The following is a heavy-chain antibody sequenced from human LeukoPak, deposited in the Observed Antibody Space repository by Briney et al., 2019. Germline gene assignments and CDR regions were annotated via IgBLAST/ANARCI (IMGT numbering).Heavy chain of an antibody. CDR1: GGSISSYY. V-gene: IGHV4-59*01. Sequence: SETLSLTCTVSGGSISSYYWSWIRQPPGKGLEWIGYIYYSGSTNYNPSLKSRVTISVDTSKNQFSLKLSSVTAADTAVYYCARAAAIRALSFDYWGQGTLVTASS. CDR3: ARAAAIRALSFDY. CDR2: IYYSGST. J-gene: IGHJ4*02. D-gene: IGHD2-2*02.